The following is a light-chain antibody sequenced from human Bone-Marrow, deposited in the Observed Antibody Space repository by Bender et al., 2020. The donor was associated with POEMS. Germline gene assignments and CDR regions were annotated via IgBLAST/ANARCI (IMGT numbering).Light chain of an antibody. V-gene: IGLV2-14*04. Sequence: CTGTSSDVGGFDYVSWYQQHPGNAPKLLIYDVTYRPSGVSNRFSGSKSGNTASLTISGLQAEDEADYYCQSSDSSLSGGDIFGGGTKLTVL. J-gene: IGLJ2*01. CDR1: SSDVGGFDY. CDR3: QSSDSSLSGGDI. CDR2: DVT.